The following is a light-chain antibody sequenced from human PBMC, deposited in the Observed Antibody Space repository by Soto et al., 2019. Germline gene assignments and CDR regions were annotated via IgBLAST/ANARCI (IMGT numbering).Light chain of an antibody. CDR3: QQYNDYSWT. CDR1: QSLNDW. V-gene: IGKV1-5*03. CDR2: KAS. J-gene: IGKJ1*01. Sequence: DIQMTQSPSTLSASVGDRVTITCRASQSLNDWLAWYQQKPGKAPNLLIYKASNLESGVTSRFSGSGSGTEFTLTISSLQPDDFATYYCQQYNDYSWTFGQGTKVEMK.